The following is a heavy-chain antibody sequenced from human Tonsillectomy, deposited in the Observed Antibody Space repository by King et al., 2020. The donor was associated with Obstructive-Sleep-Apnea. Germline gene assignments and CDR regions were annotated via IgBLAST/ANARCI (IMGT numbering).Heavy chain of an antibody. CDR1: GGSISSGNW. Sequence: MQLQESGPGLVKPSGALSLTCAVSGGSISSGNWWSWVRQPPGKGLEWIGEIYHSGTTNYNPSLKSRVTISVDKSKNQISLKLSSVTAADTAVYYCAREGSKGYSYGYWGQGTLVTVSS. CDR3: AREGSKGYSYGY. CDR2: IYHSGTT. D-gene: IGHD5-18*01. V-gene: IGHV4-4*02. J-gene: IGHJ4*02.